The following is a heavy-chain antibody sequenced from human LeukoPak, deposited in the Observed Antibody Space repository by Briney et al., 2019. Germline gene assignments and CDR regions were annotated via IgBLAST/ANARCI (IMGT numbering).Heavy chain of an antibody. D-gene: IGHD2-2*01. Sequence: SETLSLTCTVSGGSISSYYWSWIRQPPGKGLEWIGYIYYSGSTNYNPSLKSRVTISVDTSKNQFSLKLSSVTAADTAVYYCARAPGGYYYYYMDVWGKGTTVTVSS. V-gene: IGHV4-59*01. CDR1: GGSISSYY. CDR2: IYYSGST. CDR3: ARAPGGYYYYYMDV. J-gene: IGHJ6*03.